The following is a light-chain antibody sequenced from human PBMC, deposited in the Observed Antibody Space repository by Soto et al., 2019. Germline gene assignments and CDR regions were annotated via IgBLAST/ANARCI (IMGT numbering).Light chain of an antibody. CDR1: QSISNY. V-gene: IGKV3-11*01. CDR3: LHRSNWPPLT. Sequence: EIVLTQSPATLSLSPGERATLSCRASQSISNYLIWYQQKPGQAARLLIYDASNRATGIPARFSGSGSGTDFILTISSLEPEDFAVYYCLHRSNWPPLTFGGGTKVEIK. CDR2: DAS. J-gene: IGKJ4*01.